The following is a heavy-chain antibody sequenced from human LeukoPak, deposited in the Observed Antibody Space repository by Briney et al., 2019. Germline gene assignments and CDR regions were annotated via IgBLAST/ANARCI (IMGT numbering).Heavy chain of an antibody. Sequence: SETLSLTCAVSGGSISGYYWSSIRQSPGEGLDWIARISHTGSTNYNRSLKSRVTISVDTSKNQFSLQLSSVTAADTAVYYCPREPYGDYYYGMDVWDQGTTVTVSS. CDR2: ISHTGST. V-gene: IGHV4-59*01. J-gene: IGHJ6*02. D-gene: IGHD4-17*01. CDR3: PREPYGDYYYGMDV. CDR1: GGSISGYY.